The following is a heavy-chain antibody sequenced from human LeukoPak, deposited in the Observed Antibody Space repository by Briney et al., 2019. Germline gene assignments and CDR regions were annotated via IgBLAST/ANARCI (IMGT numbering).Heavy chain of an antibody. CDR1: GLTFSSYA. V-gene: IGHV3-23*01. CDR2: ISKSGGST. D-gene: IGHD2-15*01. Sequence: GESLRISCAASGLTFSSYAMSWVRQAPGKGLEWVSAISKSGGSTYYADSVKGRFTISRDNSKNTLYLQMNSLGVEDTAVYYCAIWGYCSGGSCYVSAYYYGMDGWGEGTGDSVPS. J-gene: IGHJ6*04. CDR3: AIWGYCSGGSCYVSAYYYGMDG.